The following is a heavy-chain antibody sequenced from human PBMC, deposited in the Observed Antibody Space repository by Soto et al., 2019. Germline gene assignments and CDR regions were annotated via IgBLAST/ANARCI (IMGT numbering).Heavy chain of an antibody. Sequence: QVQLVESGGGLVQPGTSLRLSCAASGFTFSAYGMHWVRQAPGKGLVWVAVRSYHLRSEVYADAVKGRYTISRDYSKNTLYLKMNSLRKEDTAVYYCEKEVDKHSAAWYDIDDGGQGTLV. CDR1: GFTFSAYG. V-gene: IGHV3-30*18. CDR2: RSYHLRSE. J-gene: IGHJ4*02. D-gene: IGHD3-9*01. CDR3: EKEVDKHSAAWYDIDD.